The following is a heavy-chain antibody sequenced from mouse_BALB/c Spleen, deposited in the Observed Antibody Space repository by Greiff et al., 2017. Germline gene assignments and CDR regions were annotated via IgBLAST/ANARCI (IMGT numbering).Heavy chain of an antibody. Sequence: EVMLVESGGGLVKPGGSLKLSCAASGFTFSSFGMHWVRQAPEKGLEGVAYISSGSSTIYYADTVKGRFTISRDNPKNTLFLQMTSLRSEDTAMYYCARVRRGDAMDYWGQGTSVTVSS. CDR3: ARVRRGDAMDY. CDR1: GFTFSSFG. CDR2: ISSGSSTI. J-gene: IGHJ4*01. V-gene: IGHV5-17*02.